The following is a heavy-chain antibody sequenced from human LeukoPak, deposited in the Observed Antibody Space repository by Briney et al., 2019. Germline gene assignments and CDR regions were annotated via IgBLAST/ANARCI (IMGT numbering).Heavy chain of an antibody. Sequence: SETLSLTCTVSGGSISSHYWSWIQQPPGKGLEWIGYIYYSGSTNYNPSLKSRVTISEDTPNTHFSLKVTSMTAADTAVYYCARRRQFAFDIWGQGTMVTVSS. D-gene: IGHD6-19*01. V-gene: IGHV4-59*08. CDR2: IYYSGST. CDR1: GGSISSHY. CDR3: ARRRQFAFDI. J-gene: IGHJ3*02.